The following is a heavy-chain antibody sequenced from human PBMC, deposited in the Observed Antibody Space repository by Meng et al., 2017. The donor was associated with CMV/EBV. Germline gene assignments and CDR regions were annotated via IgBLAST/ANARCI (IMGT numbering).Heavy chain of an antibody. D-gene: IGHD2-15*01. CDR1: DGSFSGYY. CDR2: ITHSGST. Sequence: QVHLEQLGAGLLSPSETLCLTCAVHDGSFSGYYWSWIRQPPGKGLEWIGEITHSGSTNCNPSLKSRVTISVDTSKNQFSLKLSSVTAADTAVYYCASSLTYPDYWGQGTLVTVSS. V-gene: IGHV4-34*01. CDR3: ASSLTYPDY. J-gene: IGHJ4*02.